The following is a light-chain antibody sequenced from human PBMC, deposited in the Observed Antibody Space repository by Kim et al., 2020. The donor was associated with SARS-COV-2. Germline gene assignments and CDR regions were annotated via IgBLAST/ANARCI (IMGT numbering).Light chain of an antibody. Sequence: EIVMTQSPATLSVSPGERATLSCRASQSVSSNLAWYQQKPGQAPRLLMYGASIRATGIPARFSGSGSGTEFTLTISSLQSEDFAVYYCQQYNNWPPSWTFGQGTKVEIK. CDR1: QSVSSN. V-gene: IGKV3-15*01. CDR3: QQYNNWPPSWT. J-gene: IGKJ1*01. CDR2: GAS.